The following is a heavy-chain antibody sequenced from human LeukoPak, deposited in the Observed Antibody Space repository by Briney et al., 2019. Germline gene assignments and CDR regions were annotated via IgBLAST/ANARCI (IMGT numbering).Heavy chain of an antibody. V-gene: IGHV1-18*04. D-gene: IGHD3-10*01. CDR3: ARVMVRGVDAFDI. CDR1: GYTFTGYY. CDR2: ISAYNGNT. J-gene: IGHJ3*02. Sequence: ASVKVSCKASGYTFTGYYMHWVRQAPGQGLEWMGWISAYNGNTNYAQKLQGRVTMTTDTSTSTAYMELRSLRSDDTAVYYCARVMVRGVDAFDIWGQGTMVTVSS.